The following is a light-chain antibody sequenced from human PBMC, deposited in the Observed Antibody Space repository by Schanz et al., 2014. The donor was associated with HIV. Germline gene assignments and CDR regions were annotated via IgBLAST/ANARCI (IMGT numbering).Light chain of an antibody. Sequence: DIQMTQSPSSQSASVGDRVTITCRASQSIGNSLAWFQLKPGRAPKLLIYSASRLQTGVPSTFSGTGSGTEFTLTISSLQPDDFATYYCQQYNSFSSTFGQGTKLEIK. CDR3: QQYNSFSST. V-gene: IGKV1-5*03. CDR2: SAS. CDR1: QSIGNS. J-gene: IGKJ2*01.